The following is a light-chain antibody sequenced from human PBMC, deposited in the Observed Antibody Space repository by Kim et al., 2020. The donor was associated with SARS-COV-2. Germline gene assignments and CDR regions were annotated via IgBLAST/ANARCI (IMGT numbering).Light chain of an antibody. V-gene: IGLV3-19*01. J-gene: IGLJ2*01. CDR1: SLRSYY. Sequence: ALGQTVRITCQGASLRSYYATWYQQKPGQAPILVIYGKNNRPSGIPDRFSGSSSGNTASLTITGTQAGDEADYYCNSRDSNDYVVFGGGTKVTVL. CDR2: GKN. CDR3: NSRDSNDYVV.